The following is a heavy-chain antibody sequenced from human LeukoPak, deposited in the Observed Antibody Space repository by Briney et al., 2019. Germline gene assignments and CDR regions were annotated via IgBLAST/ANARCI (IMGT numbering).Heavy chain of an antibody. D-gene: IGHD6-19*01. J-gene: IGHJ4*02. CDR2: INPNSGGT. CDR3: ARDRLSRSRIAVAGTPGC. Sequence: ASVKVSCKASGYTFTGYYMHWVRQAPGQGLEWMGWINPNSGGTNYAQKFQGRVTMTRDTSISTAYMELSRLRSDDTAVYYCARDRLSRSRIAVAGTPGCWGQGTLVTVSS. CDR1: GYTFTGYY. V-gene: IGHV1-2*02.